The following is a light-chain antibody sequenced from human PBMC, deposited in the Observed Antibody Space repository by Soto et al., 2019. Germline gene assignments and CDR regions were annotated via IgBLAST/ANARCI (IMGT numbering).Light chain of an antibody. CDR3: QSYDSSLSGYV. Sequence: QPVLTQPPSVSGAPGQRVTISCTGTSSNIGAGYDVHWYQQFPGTAPKLLIFGKNSRPSGVPDRFSGSKSGTSASLAITALQAEDEADYYCQSYDSSLSGYVFGTGTKLTVL. V-gene: IGLV1-40*01. CDR1: SSNIGAGYD. CDR2: GKN. J-gene: IGLJ1*01.